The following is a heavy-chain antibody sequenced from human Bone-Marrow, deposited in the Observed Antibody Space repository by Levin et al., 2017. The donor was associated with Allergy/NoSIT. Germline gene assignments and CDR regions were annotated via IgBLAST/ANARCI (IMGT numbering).Heavy chain of an antibody. V-gene: IGHV4-59*08. J-gene: IGHJ2*01. Sequence: PSETLSLTCTVSGASINDYYWSWIRQPPGKGLEWIGFAHHSGSTNYNPSLKSRVIASVDTSKNQFSLPATSVTAADTAVYYCARPYTSSYWFFDLWGRGTLVTVSS. D-gene: IGHD2-2*02. CDR3: ARPYTSSYWFFDL. CDR2: AHHSGST. CDR1: GASINDYY.